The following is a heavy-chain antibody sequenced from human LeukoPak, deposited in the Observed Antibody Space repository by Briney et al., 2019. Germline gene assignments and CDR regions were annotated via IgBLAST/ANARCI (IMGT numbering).Heavy chain of an antibody. Sequence: GGSLRLSCAASGFTFSSYSMNWVRQAPGKGLEWVSYISSSSSTIYYADSVKGRFTISRDNAKNSLYLQMNSLRAEDTAVYYCARAYYDILTGYYKGPYYYGMDVWGQGTTVTVSS. D-gene: IGHD3-9*01. CDR2: ISSSSSTI. V-gene: IGHV3-48*01. CDR1: GFTFSSYS. CDR3: ARAYYDILTGYYKGPYYYGMDV. J-gene: IGHJ6*02.